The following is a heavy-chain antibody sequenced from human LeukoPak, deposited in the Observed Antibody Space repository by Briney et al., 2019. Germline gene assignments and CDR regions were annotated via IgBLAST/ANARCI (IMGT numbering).Heavy chain of an antibody. CDR3: ARVFTSSNWYCRY. Sequence: GGSLRLSCAASGFTFSSYWISWVRQAPGKGLEWVANIKEDGSEKYYVDSVKGRFTISRDNAKNSVYLQMNSLRAEDTAVYYCARVFTSSNWYCRYWGQGTLVTVSS. CDR2: IKEDGSEK. D-gene: IGHD6-13*01. CDR1: GFTFSSYW. J-gene: IGHJ4*02. V-gene: IGHV3-7*01.